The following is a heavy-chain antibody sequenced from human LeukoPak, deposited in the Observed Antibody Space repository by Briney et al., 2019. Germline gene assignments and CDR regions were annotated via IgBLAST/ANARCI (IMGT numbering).Heavy chain of an antibody. CDR1: GCPISSYY. Sequence: PSETLPLTCTDPGCPISSYYLTGVRQPPGKGLEWIGYIYYSGSTNYNPSLKSRLTISVDPSKNQFSLKLSSVTATDTAVYYCAGVPRVTQGCFDSWGQGTLVTVSS. V-gene: IGHV4-59*08. D-gene: IGHD4-17*01. CDR3: AGVPRVTQGCFDS. CDR2: IYYSGST. J-gene: IGHJ4*02.